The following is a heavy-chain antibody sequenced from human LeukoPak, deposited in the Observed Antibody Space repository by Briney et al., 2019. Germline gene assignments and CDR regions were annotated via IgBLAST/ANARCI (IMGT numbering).Heavy chain of an antibody. CDR1: GGPFSGYY. V-gene: IGHV4-34*01. D-gene: IGHD1-26*01. CDR2: INHSGST. CDR3: ARVLVGATSWFDP. Sequence: SETLSLTCAVYGGPFSGYYWSWIRQPPGKGLEWIGEINHSGSTNYNPSLKSRVTISVDTSKNQFSLKLSSVTAADTAVYYCARVLVGATSWFDPWGRGTLVTVSS. J-gene: IGHJ5*02.